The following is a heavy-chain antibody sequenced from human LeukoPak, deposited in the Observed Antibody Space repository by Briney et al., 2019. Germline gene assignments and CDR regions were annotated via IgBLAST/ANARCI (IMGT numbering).Heavy chain of an antibody. CDR1: GGSISSGGYY. J-gene: IGHJ4*02. V-gene: IGHV4-31*03. D-gene: IGHD1-1*01. CDR3: ARAPFELERRMDSLDY. Sequence: PSQTLSLTCTVSGGSISSGGYYWSWIRQHPGKGLEWIGYIYYSGSTYYNPSLKSRVTISVDTSKNQFSLKLSSVTAADTAVYYCARAPFELERRMDSLDYWGQGTLVTVSS. CDR2: IYYSGST.